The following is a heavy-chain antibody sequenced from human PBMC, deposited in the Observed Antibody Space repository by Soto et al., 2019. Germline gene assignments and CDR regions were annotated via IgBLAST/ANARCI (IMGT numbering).Heavy chain of an antibody. V-gene: IGHV4-61*08. CDR3: ARESREYYFDY. CDR1: GGSISSGGYS. J-gene: IGHJ4*02. Sequence: SETLSLTCAVSGGSISSGGYSWSWIRQPPGKGLEWIGYVFYSGITNYNPSLKSRVTISVDTSKNQFSLRLSSVTAADTAVYYCARESREYYFDYWGQGTLVTVSS. CDR2: VFYSGIT.